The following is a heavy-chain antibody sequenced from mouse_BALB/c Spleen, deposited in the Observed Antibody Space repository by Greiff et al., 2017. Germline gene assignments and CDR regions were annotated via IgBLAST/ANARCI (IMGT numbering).Heavy chain of an antibody. J-gene: IGHJ4*01. Sequence: QVQLQQSGPELVKPGASVKMSCKASGYTFTSYYIHWVKQRPGQGLEWIGWIYPGDGSTKYNEKFKGKTTLTADKSSSTAYMLLSSLTSEDSAIYFCARIYYGYVGYAMDYWGQGTSVTVSS. D-gene: IGHD1-2*01. CDR1: GYTFTSYY. CDR3: ARIYYGYVGYAMDY. CDR2: IYPGDGST. V-gene: IGHV1S56*01.